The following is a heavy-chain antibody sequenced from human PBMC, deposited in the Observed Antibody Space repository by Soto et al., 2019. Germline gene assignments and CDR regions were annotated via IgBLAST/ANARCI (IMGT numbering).Heavy chain of an antibody. V-gene: IGHV1-3*04. CDR1: GYIFTNYA. D-gene: IGHD1-26*01. CDR3: ARTHSGTYVY. Sequence: QVQLVQSGPEVKKPGASVKVSCKASGYIFTNYAMHWVRQAPGQRLEWMGWINTANGNTKYSQKFHGRVAIARDTSASTAYMELSSLRSEDTGVYYCARTHSGTYVYWGQGTLVTVSS. J-gene: IGHJ4*02. CDR2: INTANGNT.